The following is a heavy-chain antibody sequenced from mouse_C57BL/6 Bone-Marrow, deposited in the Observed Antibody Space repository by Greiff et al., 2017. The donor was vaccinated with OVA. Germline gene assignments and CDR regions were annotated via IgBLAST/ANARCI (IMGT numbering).Heavy chain of an antibody. D-gene: IGHD2-2*01. CDR3: AREGIWLRRGYYAMDY. CDR2: ISDGGSYT. V-gene: IGHV5-4*01. Sequence: EVQRVESGGGLVKPGGSLKLSCAASGFTFSSYAMSWVRQTPEKRLEWVATISDGGSYTYYPDNVKGRFTISRDNAKNNLYLQMSHLKSEDTSMYYCAREGIWLRRGYYAMDYWGQGTSVTVSS. CDR1: GFTFSSYA. J-gene: IGHJ4*01.